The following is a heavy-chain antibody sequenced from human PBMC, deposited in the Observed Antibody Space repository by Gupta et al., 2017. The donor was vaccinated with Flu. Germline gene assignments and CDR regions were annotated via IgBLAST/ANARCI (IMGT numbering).Heavy chain of an antibody. CDR3: GKDSLSSSWSLFDF. D-gene: IGHD6-13*01. J-gene: IGHJ4*02. CDR2: ISWNSATV. Sequence: RATGKGLEWLSGISWNSATVVYADSVNGRFTISRDNAKKSLYLQMNSLRAVDTAFYYCGKDSLSSSWSLFDFWGQGTLVTVSS. V-gene: IGHV3-9*01.